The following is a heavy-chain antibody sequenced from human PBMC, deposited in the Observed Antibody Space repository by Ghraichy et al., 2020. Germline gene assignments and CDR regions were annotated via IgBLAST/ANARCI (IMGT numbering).Heavy chain of an antibody. J-gene: IGHJ5*02. V-gene: IGHV3-23*01. CDR2: ISGSGGST. Sequence: GGSLRLSCAASGFTFSSYAMSWVRQAPGKGLEWVSAISGSGGSTYYADSVKGRFTISRDNSKNTLYLQMNSLRAEDTAVYYCAKDLRGVVVPAAIFVGPNWFDPWGQGTLVTVSS. D-gene: IGHD2-2*02. CDR1: GFTFSSYA. CDR3: AKDLRGVVVPAAIFVGPNWFDP.